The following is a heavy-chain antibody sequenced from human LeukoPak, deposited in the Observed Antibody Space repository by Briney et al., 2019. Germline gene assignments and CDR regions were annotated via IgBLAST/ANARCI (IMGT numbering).Heavy chain of an antibody. Sequence: ASVKVSCKASGYKFTSYGISWVRQAPGQGLEWMGWISAYNGNTNYAQKLQGRVTMTTDTSTSTAYMELRSLRSDDTAVYYCARDLKDIVGATSDAFDIWGQGTMVTVSS. D-gene: IGHD1-26*01. CDR3: ARDLKDIVGATSDAFDI. J-gene: IGHJ3*02. V-gene: IGHV1-18*01. CDR2: ISAYNGNT. CDR1: GYKFTSYG.